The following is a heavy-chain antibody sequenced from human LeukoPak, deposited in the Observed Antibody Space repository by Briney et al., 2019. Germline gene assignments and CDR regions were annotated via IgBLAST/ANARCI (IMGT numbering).Heavy chain of an antibody. D-gene: IGHD6-13*01. CDR2: FDPEDGET. Sequence: ASVKVSCKVSGYTLTELSMHWVRQAPGKGLEWMGGFDPEDGETIYAQEFQGRVTMTEDTSTDTAYMELSSLRSEDTAVYYCATDRGIGIAFDYWGQGTLVTVSS. CDR1: GYTLTELS. V-gene: IGHV1-24*01. CDR3: ATDRGIGIAFDY. J-gene: IGHJ4*02.